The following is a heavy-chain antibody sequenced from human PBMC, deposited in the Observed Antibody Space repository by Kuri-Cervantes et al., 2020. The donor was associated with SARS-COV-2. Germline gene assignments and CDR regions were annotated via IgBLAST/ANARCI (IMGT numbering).Heavy chain of an antibody. J-gene: IGHJ6*03. CDR3: AREEVVVAATHYYYYYYMDV. V-gene: IGHV1-8*02. CDR1: VYTFTSYD. CDR2: MNPNSGNT. D-gene: IGHD2-15*01. Sequence: ASVKDSCKASVYTFTSYDINRVRQATGQGLEWIGWMNPNSGNTGYAQKFQGRVTMTRKTSISTAYMELSRLRSEDTAVYYSAREEVVVAATHYYYYYYMDVWGKGTTITVSS.